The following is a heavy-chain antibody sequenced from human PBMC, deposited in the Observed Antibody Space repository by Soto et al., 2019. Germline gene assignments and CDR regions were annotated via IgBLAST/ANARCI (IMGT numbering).Heavy chain of an antibody. CDR2: IYYSGST. D-gene: IGHD1-7*01. V-gene: IGHV4-30-4*01. Sequence: QVQLQESGPGLVKPSQTLSLTCTVSGGSISSGDYYWSWIRQPPGKGLEWIGYIYYSGSTYYNPSLKSRVTISVDTSKNQFSLKLSSVTAADTAVYYCARGGRGYNWNYGGYYYGMDVWGQGTTVTVSS. J-gene: IGHJ6*02. CDR1: GGSISSGDYY. CDR3: ARGGRGYNWNYGGYYYGMDV.